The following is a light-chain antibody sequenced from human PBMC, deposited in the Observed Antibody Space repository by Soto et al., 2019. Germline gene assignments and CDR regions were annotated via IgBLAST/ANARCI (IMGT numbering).Light chain of an antibody. Sequence: QSVLTQPPSASGTPGQRVTISCSGSSSNIGSNYVYWYQQLPGTAPKLLIYRNNQRPSGVPDRFSGSKSGTSASLAISGLRSEDEADYYWAAWDESLSGWVFGGGTKLTVL. CDR2: RNN. CDR1: SSNIGSNY. V-gene: IGLV1-47*01. CDR3: AAWDESLSGWV. J-gene: IGLJ2*01.